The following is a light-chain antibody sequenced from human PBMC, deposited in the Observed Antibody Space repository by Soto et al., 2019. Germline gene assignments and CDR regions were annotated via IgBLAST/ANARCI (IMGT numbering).Light chain of an antibody. V-gene: IGLV2-14*01. CDR2: EVT. CDR1: SSDVGGYNY. J-gene: IGLJ1*01. CDR3: SSYTSSSTRV. Sequence: QSVLTQPASVSGSPGQSITISCTGTSSDVGGYNYVSWYQQHPGIAPKLMIYEVTNRPSGVSSRFSGSKSGNTASLTISGLQAEDEADYYCSSYTSSSTRVFGTGTRSPS.